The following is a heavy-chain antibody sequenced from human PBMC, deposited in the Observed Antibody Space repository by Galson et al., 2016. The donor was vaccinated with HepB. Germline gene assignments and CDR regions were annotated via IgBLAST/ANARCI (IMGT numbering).Heavy chain of an antibody. CDR3: ARTLPDKYDSSGYYSATYSDY. CDR2: IFYSGNS. J-gene: IGHJ4*02. D-gene: IGHD3-22*01. CDR1: GDSINSGDFY. Sequence: TLSLTCTLSGDSINSGDFYWTWTRQRPGKGLEWIGYIFYSGNSYYNPSLGSRVSMSVDPSQNQFSLNLTSVTAADTAVYYCARTLPDKYDSSGYYSATYSDYWGQGTLVTVSS. V-gene: IGHV4-31*03.